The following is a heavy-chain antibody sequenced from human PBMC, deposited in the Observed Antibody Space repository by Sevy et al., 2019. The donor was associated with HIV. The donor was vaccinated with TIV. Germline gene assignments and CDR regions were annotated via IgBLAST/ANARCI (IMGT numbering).Heavy chain of an antibody. J-gene: IGHJ4*02. CDR3: AGSGYSGDY. CDR2: ITISGGST. CDR1: GFTFSSYG. D-gene: IGHD5-12*01. V-gene: IGHV3-23*01. Sequence: GGSLRLSCAASGFTFSSYGMSWVRQAPGKGLEWVSGITISGGSTYDADSVKGRFTISRDNSKNTWFLQMNSLRAEDTAVYYCAGSGYSGDYRGQGTLVTVSS.